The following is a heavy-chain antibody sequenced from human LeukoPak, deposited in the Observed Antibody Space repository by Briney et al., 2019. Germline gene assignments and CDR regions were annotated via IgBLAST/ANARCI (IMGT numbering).Heavy chain of an antibody. V-gene: IGHV4-4*07. CDR1: GGSISSYY. Sequence: PSETLSLTCTVSGGSISSYYWSWIRQPAGKGLEWIGRIYTSGGTNYNPSLKSRVTISVDTSKNQFSLKLSSVTAADTAVYYCARGVSSSWDYYFDYWGQGTLVAVSS. D-gene: IGHD6-13*01. CDR2: IYTSGGT. J-gene: IGHJ4*02. CDR3: ARGVSSSWDYYFDY.